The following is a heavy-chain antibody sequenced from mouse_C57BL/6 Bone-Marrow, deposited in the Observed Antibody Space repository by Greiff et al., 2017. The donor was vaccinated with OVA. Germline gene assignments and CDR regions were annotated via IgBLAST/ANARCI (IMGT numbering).Heavy chain of an antibody. CDR1: GYTFTSYW. CDR3: TRSGFLLYAMYY. CDR2: IYPGNSDT. V-gene: IGHV1-5*01. Sequence: EVHLVESGTVLARPGASVKMSCKTSGYTFTSYWMHWVKQRPGQGLEWIGAIYPGNSDTSYNQKFKGKAKLTAVTSASTAYMALSSLTNEDSAVYYCTRSGFLLYAMYYWGQGTAVTVSA. J-gene: IGHJ4*01.